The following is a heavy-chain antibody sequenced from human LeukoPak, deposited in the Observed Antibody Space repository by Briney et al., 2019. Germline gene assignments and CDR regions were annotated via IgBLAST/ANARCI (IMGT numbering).Heavy chain of an antibody. CDR2: IRYDGSNK. CDR1: GFTLSDYV. Sequence: RGSLRLSCSASGFTLSDYVMHWVRQAPGKGLEWVAFIRYDGSNKYYADSVKGRFTISRDNSKTTLYLQMNSLRVEDTAVYYCAKGYSLVEMVFDFWGQGTLVTVSS. D-gene: IGHD5-24*01. CDR3: AKGYSLVEMVFDF. J-gene: IGHJ4*02. V-gene: IGHV3-30*02.